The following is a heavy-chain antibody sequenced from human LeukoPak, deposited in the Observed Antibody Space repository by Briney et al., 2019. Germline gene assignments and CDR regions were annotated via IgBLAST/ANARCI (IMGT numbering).Heavy chain of an antibody. J-gene: IGHJ4*02. D-gene: IGHD5-18*01. CDR3: AREMWDSYGYVDY. V-gene: IGHV3-48*02. CDR1: GFTFSSYS. CDR2: IRSSGSTI. Sequence: QPGGSLRLSCAASGFTFSSYSMNWVRQAPGKGLEWVSYIRSSGSTIDYADSVKGRFTISRDNAKNSLSLQMNSLRDEDTAVYYCAREMWDSYGYVDYWGQGTLVTVSS.